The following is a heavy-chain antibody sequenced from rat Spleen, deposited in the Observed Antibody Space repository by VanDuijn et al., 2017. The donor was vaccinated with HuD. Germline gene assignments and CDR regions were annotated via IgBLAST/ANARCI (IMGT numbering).Heavy chain of an antibody. D-gene: IGHD1-3*01. CDR2: ISYSGSS. CDR3: ARHNYGSYGWFAY. J-gene: IGHJ3*01. V-gene: IGHV3-1*01. CDR1: GDSISSNF. Sequence: EVQLQESGPGLVKPSQSLSLTCSVTGDSISSNFWGWIRKFPGNEMEWIGHISYSGSSNYRPSLKSRISFSRDTSKNQFFLQLNSVTTEDTATYYCARHNYGSYGWFAYWGQGTLVTVSS.